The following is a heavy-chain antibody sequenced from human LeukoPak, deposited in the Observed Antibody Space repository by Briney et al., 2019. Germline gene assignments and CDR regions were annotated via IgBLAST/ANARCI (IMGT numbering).Heavy chain of an antibody. Sequence: SQTLSLTCAISGDSVSSNSAAWNWIRQSPSRGLEWLGRTYYRSKWYNDYAVSVKSRITINPETSKNQFSLKLSSVTAADTAVYYCAGLRDGYNYGSFDYWGQGTLVTVSS. V-gene: IGHV6-1*01. CDR2: TYYRSKWYN. CDR3: AGLRDGYNYGSFDY. CDR1: GDSVSSNSAA. D-gene: IGHD5-24*01. J-gene: IGHJ4*02.